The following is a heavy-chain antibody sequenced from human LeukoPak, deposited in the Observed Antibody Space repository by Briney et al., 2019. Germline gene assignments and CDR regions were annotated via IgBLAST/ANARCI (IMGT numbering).Heavy chain of an antibody. CDR1: GFAFSSYG. Sequence: GRSLRLSSATSGFAFSSYGMHWVRQAPGKGLEWLTIIWDDGSTKYYADSVQGRFTISRDNSKKTLYLQMNSLRAEDTAVYFCARESTAVPGTIDYWGQGTLVTVSS. CDR3: ARESTAVPGTIDY. V-gene: IGHV3-33*01. D-gene: IGHD6-19*01. CDR2: IWDDGSTK. J-gene: IGHJ4*02.